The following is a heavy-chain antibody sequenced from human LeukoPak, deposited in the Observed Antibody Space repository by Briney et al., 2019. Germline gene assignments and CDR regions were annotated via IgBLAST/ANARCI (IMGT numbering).Heavy chain of an antibody. D-gene: IGHD3-3*01. CDR3: AGHEKRITIFGVVRYGMDV. Sequence: GGSLRLSCAASGFTFSTYAMSWVRQAPGKGLEWVSLISNSGGSTYYAESVKGRFTISRDNSKNTLYLQMNSLRAEDTAVYYCAGHEKRITIFGVVRYGMDVWGQGTTVTVSS. J-gene: IGHJ6*02. CDR1: GFTFSTYA. CDR2: ISNSGGST. V-gene: IGHV3-23*01.